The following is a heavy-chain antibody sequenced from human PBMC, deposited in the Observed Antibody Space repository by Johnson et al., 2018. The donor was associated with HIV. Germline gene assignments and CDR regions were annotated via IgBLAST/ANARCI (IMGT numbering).Heavy chain of an antibody. Sequence: QLVESGGALVQPGRSLRLSCVASGFTFEDYAMYWVRQAPGKGLEWVSGISWNSDDIDYADSVKGRFTISRDNAKNYLYLQMNTLRPEDTALYYCAKDLVVINVRYAFHIWGQGTMVTVS. D-gene: IGHD3-22*01. V-gene: IGHV3-9*01. J-gene: IGHJ3*02. CDR2: ISWNSDDI. CDR1: GFTFEDYA. CDR3: AKDLVVINVRYAFHI.